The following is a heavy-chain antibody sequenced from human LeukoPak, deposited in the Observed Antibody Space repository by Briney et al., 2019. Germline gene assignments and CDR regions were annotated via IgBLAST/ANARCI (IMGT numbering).Heavy chain of an antibody. D-gene: IGHD2-21*02. CDR1: GFTFSNYG. CDR2: ISKDGTNK. J-gene: IGHJ3*01. CDR3: AKDREGDYGDPVLTD. V-gene: IGHV3-30*18. Sequence: GRSLRLSCAASGFTFSNYGMHWVRQAPGKGLEWVAVISKDGTNKYYEDSVKGRFTISRDKSKNTIYLQINRLRAEDTAVYYCAKDREGDYGDPVLTDWGQGTLVIVSA.